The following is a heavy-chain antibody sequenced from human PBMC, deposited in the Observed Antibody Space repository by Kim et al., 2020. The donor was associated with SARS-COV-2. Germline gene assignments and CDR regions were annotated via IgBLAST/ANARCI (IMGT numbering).Heavy chain of an antibody. Sequence: YYVDSVKGRVTMSRDNAKNSLYLEMNSRKPEDTALYYCASLDSAQVPGVFWGQGTLVTVSS. J-gene: IGHJ4*02. CDR3: ASLDSAQVPGVF. D-gene: IGHD3-10*01. V-gene: IGHV3-7*03.